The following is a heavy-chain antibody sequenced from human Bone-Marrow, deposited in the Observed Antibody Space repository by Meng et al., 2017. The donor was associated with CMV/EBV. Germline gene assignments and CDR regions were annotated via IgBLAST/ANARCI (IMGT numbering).Heavy chain of an antibody. J-gene: IGHJ4*02. CDR3: TRDSTLYYYDSSGYFDY. V-gene: IGHV3-49*04. D-gene: IGHD3-22*01. Sequence: GGSLRLSCTASGFTFGDYAMSWVRQAPGKGLEWVGFIRIKSYGGTTEYAASVKGRFTISRDDSKSIAYLQMNSLKTEDTAVYYCTRDSTLYYYDSSGYFDYWGQGTRVTVSS. CDR1: GFTFGDYA. CDR2: IRIKSYGGTT.